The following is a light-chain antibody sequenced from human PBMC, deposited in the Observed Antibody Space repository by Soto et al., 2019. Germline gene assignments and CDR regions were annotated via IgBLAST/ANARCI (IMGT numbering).Light chain of an antibody. Sequence: EVVMTQSPATLSVSPGERATLSCRASQSVSSSLAWYQQKPGQAPRLLIYGASTRATGIPARFSGSGSGTEFTLTISSLQYEDFAVYYCQQYNIWPPLTFGGGTKVEIK. V-gene: IGKV3-15*01. CDR3: QQYNIWPPLT. J-gene: IGKJ4*01. CDR2: GAS. CDR1: QSVSSS.